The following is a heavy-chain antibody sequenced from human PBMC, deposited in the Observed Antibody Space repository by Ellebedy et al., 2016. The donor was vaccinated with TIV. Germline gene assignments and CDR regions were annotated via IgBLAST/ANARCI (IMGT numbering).Heavy chain of an antibody. J-gene: IGHJ4*02. CDR2: ISASGSTI. Sequence: GESLKISCAASGFTFSDYYMSWIRQAPGKGLEWVSYISASGSTIYSADSEKGRFTISRENAKNSLFLQMNSLRAEDTALYYCAKNAPYATGWFGNLDYWGQGSLVTVSS. CDR3: AKNAPYATGWFGNLDY. CDR1: GFTFSDYY. V-gene: IGHV3-11*01. D-gene: IGHD3-10*01.